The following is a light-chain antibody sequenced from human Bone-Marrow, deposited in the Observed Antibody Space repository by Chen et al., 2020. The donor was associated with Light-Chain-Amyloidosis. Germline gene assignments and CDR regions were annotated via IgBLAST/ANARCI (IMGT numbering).Light chain of an antibody. CDR1: QSVSSN. CDR2: GAS. J-gene: IGKJ4*01. CDR3: QQYNNWPPLT. Sequence: EIVMTQSLATLSVSPGERATLSCRASQSVSSNLAWYQQKPGQAPRLLIYGASTRATGIPARFSGSGSGTEFTLTISSMQSEHFAVYYCQQYNNWPPLTFGGGTKVEIK. V-gene: IGKV3-15*01.